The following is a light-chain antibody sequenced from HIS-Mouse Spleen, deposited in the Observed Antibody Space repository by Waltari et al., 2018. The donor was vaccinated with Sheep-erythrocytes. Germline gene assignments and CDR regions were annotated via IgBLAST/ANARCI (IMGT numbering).Light chain of an antibody. J-gene: IGLJ1*01. CDR2: DVS. CDR1: SSDVRGYNY. V-gene: IGLV2-11*01. CDR3: CSYAGSYNHV. Sequence: QSALPQPSSVSGSPGQSVTIPCTGTSSDVRGYNYVSWYQQHPGKAPKLMIYDVSKRPSGVPDRFSGSKSGNTASLTISGLQAEDEADYYCCSYAGSYNHVFATGTKVTVL.